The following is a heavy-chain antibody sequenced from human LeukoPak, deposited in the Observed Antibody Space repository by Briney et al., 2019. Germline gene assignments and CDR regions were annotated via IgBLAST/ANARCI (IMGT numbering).Heavy chain of an antibody. D-gene: IGHD3-9*01. V-gene: IGHV4-61*01. CDR2: IYYSGST. J-gene: IGHJ4*02. Sequence: SETLSLTCTVSGGSVSSGSYYWSWIRQPPGKGLEWIGYIYYSGSTNYNPSLKSRVTISVDTSKNQFSLKLNSVTAADTAVYYCARVRYFDWSPEYYFDYWGQGILVTVSS. CDR1: GGSVSSGSYY. CDR3: ARVRYFDWSPEYYFDY.